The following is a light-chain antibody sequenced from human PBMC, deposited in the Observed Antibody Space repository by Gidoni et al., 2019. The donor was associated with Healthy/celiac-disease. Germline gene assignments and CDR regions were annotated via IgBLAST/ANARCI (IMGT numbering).Light chain of an antibody. CDR2: AAS. CDR1: QSISSY. V-gene: IGKV1-39*01. J-gene: IGKJ1*01. Sequence: DIQMTQSPSSLSASVGDRVTITCRARQSISSYLNWYQQKPGKAPKLLIYAASSWQSGVPSRFSGSGSGTDFTLTISSLQPEDFATYYCQQSYRTLWTFGQXTKVEIK. CDR3: QQSYRTLWT.